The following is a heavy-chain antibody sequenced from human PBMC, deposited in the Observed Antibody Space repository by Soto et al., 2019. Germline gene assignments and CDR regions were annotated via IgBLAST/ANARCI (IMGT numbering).Heavy chain of an antibody. Sequence: EVQLVESGGGLIQPGGSLRLSCAVSGFTVSNNYMSWVRQAPGKGLEGVSVIYSGGYTAYGDSVKGRFTISRDNSKNTLYLKMNRRGAEATGVYYCAAQRGGGGYWGQGTLVTVSS. CDR1: GFTVSNNY. CDR2: IYSGGYT. J-gene: IGHJ4*02. D-gene: IGHD6-25*01. V-gene: IGHV3-53*01. CDR3: AAQRGGGGY.